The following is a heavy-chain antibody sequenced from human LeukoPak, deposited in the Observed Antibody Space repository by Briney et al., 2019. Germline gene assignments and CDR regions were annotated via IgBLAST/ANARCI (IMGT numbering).Heavy chain of an antibody. CDR1: GFTVSSNY. CDR3: ARAQKYSYDAFDI. V-gene: IGHV3-53*01. D-gene: IGHD4-11*01. Sequence: GGSLRLSCAAFGFTVSSNYMSWVRQAPGKGLEWVSVIYSGGSTYYADSVKGRFTISRDNAKNPLYLQMNSLSAEDTAVYYCARAQKYSYDAFDIWGQGTMVTVSS. CDR2: IYSGGST. J-gene: IGHJ3*02.